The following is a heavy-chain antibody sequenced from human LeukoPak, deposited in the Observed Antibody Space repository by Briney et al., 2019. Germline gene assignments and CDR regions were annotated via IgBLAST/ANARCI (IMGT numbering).Heavy chain of an antibody. V-gene: IGHV3-30-3*01. CDR3: ARGTTDIVAEISDAFDV. CDR1: GFTFSAFA. D-gene: IGHD5-12*01. Sequence: GGSLRLSCAASGFTFSAFAMHWGRQAPGKGLEWEAAISYDASNKYYAVSVRGRFTISRDNSRNTLFLQMNSLRADDTAVYYCARGTTDIVAEISDAFDVWGQGTVVTVSS. J-gene: IGHJ3*01. CDR2: ISYDASNK.